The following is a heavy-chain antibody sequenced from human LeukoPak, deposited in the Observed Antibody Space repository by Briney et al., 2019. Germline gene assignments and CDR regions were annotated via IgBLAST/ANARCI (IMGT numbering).Heavy chain of an antibody. CDR2: IKPDGSER. CDR3: ARGPSLLY. J-gene: IGHJ4*02. V-gene: IGHV3-7*01. Sequence: PGGSLRLSCAASGFAFSSHWMSWVRQAPGKGLEWVASIKPDGSERYYVDSLRGRFTISRDNAKTSLYLQMSSLRAEDTAVYYCARGPSLLYWGQGTLATVSS. CDR1: GFAFSSHW. D-gene: IGHD2-21*01.